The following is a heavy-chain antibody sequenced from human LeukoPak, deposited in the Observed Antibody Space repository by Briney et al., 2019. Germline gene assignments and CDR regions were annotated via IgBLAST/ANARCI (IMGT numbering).Heavy chain of an antibody. J-gene: IGHJ4*02. V-gene: IGHV3-21*01. CDR2: ISSSSYI. CDR1: GFTFSSYS. CDR3: ARDPGEMATMN. Sequence: GGSLRLSCAASGFTFSSYSMNWVRQAPGKGLEWVSSISSSSYIYYADSVKGRFTISRDNAKNSLYLQMNSLRAEDTAVYYCARDPGEMATMNWGQGTLVTVSS. D-gene: IGHD5-24*01.